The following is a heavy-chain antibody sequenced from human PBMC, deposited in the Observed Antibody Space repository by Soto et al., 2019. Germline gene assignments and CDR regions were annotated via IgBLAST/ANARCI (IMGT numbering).Heavy chain of an antibody. CDR2: VHRRVSG. J-gene: IGHJ5*02. Sequence: SETLSLTCAVSGGAFSGFDWSWIRQSPGKGLEWIGEVHRRVSGNYNPVLKNPATISQALSQSYLSLRLTSVTAADPGVYFCARYGGDHYGKNTWFEPWGPGTLVTVSS. CDR1: GGAFSGFD. D-gene: IGHD2-21*01. V-gene: IGHV4-34*01. CDR3: ARYGGDHYGKNTWFEP.